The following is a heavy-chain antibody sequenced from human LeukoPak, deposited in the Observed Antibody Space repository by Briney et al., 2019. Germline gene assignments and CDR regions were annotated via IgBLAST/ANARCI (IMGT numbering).Heavy chain of an antibody. Sequence: GRSLRLSCAASGFTFRNYGMHCVRQAPGKGLEWVAVITYDGSKIYYADSVKGRFTISRDNSKNTLDLQMNSLRADDTAVYYCAKENEHPYCRTTICWPLGNWGQGTLVSVSS. V-gene: IGHV3-30*18. CDR1: GFTFRNYG. D-gene: IGHD2-2*01. CDR3: AKENEHPYCRTTICWPLGN. CDR2: ITYDGSKI. J-gene: IGHJ4*02.